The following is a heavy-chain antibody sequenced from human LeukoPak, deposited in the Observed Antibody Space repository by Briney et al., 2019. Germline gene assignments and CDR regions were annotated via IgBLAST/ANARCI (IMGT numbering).Heavy chain of an antibody. V-gene: IGHV1-69*05. Sequence: ASVKVSCKASGYTFTSYYMHWVRQAPGQGLEWMGGIIPIFGTANYAQKFQGRVTITTDESTSTAYMELSSLRSEDTAVYYCARVPRDYYDSSGHYFDYWGQGTLVTVSS. CDR3: ARVPRDYYDSSGHYFDY. CDR2: IIPIFGTA. J-gene: IGHJ4*02. D-gene: IGHD3-22*01. CDR1: GYTFTSYY.